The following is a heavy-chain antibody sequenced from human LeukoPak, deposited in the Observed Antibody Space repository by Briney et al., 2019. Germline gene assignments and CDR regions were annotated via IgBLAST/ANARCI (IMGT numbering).Heavy chain of an antibody. CDR2: ISGSGGST. J-gene: IGHJ4*02. CDR3: AKDLSAYDFWSVPGY. CDR1: GFTFSSYA. V-gene: IGHV3-23*01. Sequence: GGSLRLSCAASGFTFSSYAMSWVRQAPGKGLEWVSAISGSGGSTYYADSVKGRFTISRDNSKNTLHLQMNSLRAEDTAVYYCAKDLSAYDFWSVPGYWGQGTLVTVSS. D-gene: IGHD3-3*01.